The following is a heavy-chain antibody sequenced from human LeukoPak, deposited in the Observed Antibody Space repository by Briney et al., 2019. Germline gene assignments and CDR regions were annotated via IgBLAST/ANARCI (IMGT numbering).Heavy chain of an antibody. CDR3: ARVAQGDYYYYFDY. V-gene: IGHV4-39*07. J-gene: IGHJ4*02. CDR2: IYYSGST. Sequence: SETLSLTCTVSGGSISSSSYYWGWIRQPPGKGLEWIGSIYYSGSTYYNPSLKSRVTISVDTSKNQFSLKLSSVTAADTAVYYCARVAQGDYYYYFDYWGQGTLVTVSS. D-gene: IGHD4-17*01. CDR1: GGSISSSSYY.